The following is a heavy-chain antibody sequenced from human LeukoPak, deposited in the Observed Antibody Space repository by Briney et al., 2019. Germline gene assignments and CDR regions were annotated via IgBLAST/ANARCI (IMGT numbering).Heavy chain of an antibody. D-gene: IGHD4-17*01. CDR1: GGSISSGGYY. V-gene: IGHV4-31*03. Sequence: PSQTLSLTCTVSGGSISSGGYYWSWIRQHPGRGLEWMGYIYYSGSTYYNPSLKSRVTISVDTPKNQFSLKLSSVTAADTAVYYCARADDYGDYPRRFDYWGQGTLVTVSS. CDR3: ARADDYGDYPRRFDY. CDR2: IYYSGST. J-gene: IGHJ4*02.